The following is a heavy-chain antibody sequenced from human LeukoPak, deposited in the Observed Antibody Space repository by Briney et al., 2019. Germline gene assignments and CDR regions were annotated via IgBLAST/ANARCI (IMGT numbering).Heavy chain of an antibody. V-gene: IGHV3-30*02. D-gene: IGHD6-6*01. CDR3: ANAYSRSSNY. Sequence: PGGSLRLSCAASGFSFSNYGMHWVRQAPGKGLEWVAFILNDGTNKDYADCVKGRFTISRDNSKNTLYLQMNSLRGEDTAVYYCANAYSRSSNYWGQGTLVTVSS. CDR1: GFSFSNYG. J-gene: IGHJ4*02. CDR2: ILNDGTNK.